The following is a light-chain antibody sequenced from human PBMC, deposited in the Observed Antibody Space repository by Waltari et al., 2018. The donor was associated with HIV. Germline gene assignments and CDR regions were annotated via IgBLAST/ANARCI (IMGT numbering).Light chain of an antibody. CDR3: SSYTATTAIL. Sequence: QSVLTQPASVSGSPGQSLTITCTGTNSDVGDYNYVPWYQQHPGHAPKLLIYEVTQRPSGISSRFSGFKSGNTASMTISGLQAEDEADYYCSSYTATTAILFGGGTKVTVL. J-gene: IGLJ3*02. V-gene: IGLV2-14*01. CDR2: EVT. CDR1: NSDVGDYNY.